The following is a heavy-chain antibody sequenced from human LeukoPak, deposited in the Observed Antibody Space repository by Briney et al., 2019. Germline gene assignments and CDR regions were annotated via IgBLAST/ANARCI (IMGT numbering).Heavy chain of an antibody. CDR3: AREAVHYGSGSLDY. Sequence: SQTLSLTCSVSGGSINAVYWSWIRQPAGKGLEWIGRIHSSGSTNYSPSLKRRVTMLLDPSKNQFSLSLISVTAADTAVYYCAREAVHYGSGSLDYWGQGTLVTVSS. J-gene: IGHJ4*02. CDR1: GGSINAVY. CDR2: IHSSGST. D-gene: IGHD3-10*01. V-gene: IGHV4-4*07.